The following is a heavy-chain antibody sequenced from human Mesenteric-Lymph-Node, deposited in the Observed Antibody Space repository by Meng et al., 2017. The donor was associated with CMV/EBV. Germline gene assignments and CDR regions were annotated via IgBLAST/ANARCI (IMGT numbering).Heavy chain of an antibody. Sequence: GAISSGGYYWGWIRQDPGKGLEWIGYIYYSGSTYYNPSLESRVSISVDTSKNQFSLKLSSVAAADTAVYYCARGRTNFDYWGQGTLVTVSS. CDR3: ARGRTNFDY. V-gene: IGHV4-31*02. D-gene: IGHD3-10*01. J-gene: IGHJ4*02. CDR2: IYYSGST. CDR1: GAISSGGYY.